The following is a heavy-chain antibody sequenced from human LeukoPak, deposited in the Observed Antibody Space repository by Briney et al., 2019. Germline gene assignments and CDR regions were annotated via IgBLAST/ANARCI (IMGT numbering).Heavy chain of an antibody. CDR2: IYYSGST. D-gene: IGHD2-2*01. CDR1: GGSISSYY. V-gene: IGHV4-59*12. J-gene: IGHJ6*04. Sequence: SETLSLTCTVSGGSISSYYWSWIRQPPGKGLEWLGYIYYSGSTNYNPSLKSRVTISVDTSKNQFSLKLSSVTAADTAVYYCARRDHQSVYWARVVPALDVWGKGTTVTVSS. CDR3: ARRDHQSVYWARVVPALDV.